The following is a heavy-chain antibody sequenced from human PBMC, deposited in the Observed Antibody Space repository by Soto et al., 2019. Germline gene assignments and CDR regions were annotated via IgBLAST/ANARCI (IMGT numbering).Heavy chain of an antibody. Sequence: QITLKESGPTLVKPTQTLTLTCTFSGFSLNTGGLGVGWIRQPPGKALEWLALIYWDGDKRYSPSLQSRLSINNATSNNQVVLTMTHMDPVDTATYYCVPSLCGGDCLRSFSSHYYYGMDVWGQGNTVTVSS. V-gene: IGHV2-5*02. CDR1: GFSLNTGGLG. CDR2: IYWDGDK. J-gene: IGHJ6*02. CDR3: VPSLCGGDCLRSFSSHYYYGMDV. D-gene: IGHD2-21*02.